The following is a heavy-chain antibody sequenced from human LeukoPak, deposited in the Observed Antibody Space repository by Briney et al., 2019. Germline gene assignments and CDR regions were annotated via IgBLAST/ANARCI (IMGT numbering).Heavy chain of an antibody. Sequence: GGSLRLSCAASGFTFSSYAMHWVRQAPGKGLEWVAVISDDGSNKYYADSVKGRFTISRDNSKNTLYLQMNSLRAEDTAVYYCARDSSPSYSRSVDYWGKGALVPVPT. CDR2: ISDDGSNK. CDR1: GFTFSSYA. D-gene: IGHD2-15*01. CDR3: ARDSSPSYSRSVDY. J-gene: IGHJ4*02. V-gene: IGHV3-30-3*01.